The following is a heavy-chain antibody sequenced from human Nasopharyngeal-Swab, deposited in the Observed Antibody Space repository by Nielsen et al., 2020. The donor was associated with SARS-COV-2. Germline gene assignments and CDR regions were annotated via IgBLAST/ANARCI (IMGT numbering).Heavy chain of an antibody. Sequence: GESLKISCAASRFTFSDYWMHWVRQAPGKGLVWVSRINSDGSSTNYADSVKGRFTISRDNAKNTLYLQMNSLRVEDTAVYYCAVVLSSWGQGTLVTVSS. CDR3: AVVLSS. V-gene: IGHV3-74*01. CDR2: INSDGSST. D-gene: IGHD2-15*01. J-gene: IGHJ4*02. CDR1: RFTFSDYW.